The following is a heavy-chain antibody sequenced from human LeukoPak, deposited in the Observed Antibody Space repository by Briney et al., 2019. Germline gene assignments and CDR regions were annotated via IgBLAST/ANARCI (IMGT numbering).Heavy chain of an antibody. CDR1: GGSISSSSYY. CDR3: ATLGYGDYVDY. D-gene: IGHD4-17*01. V-gene: IGHV4-39*01. Sequence: LETLSLTCTVSGGSISSSSYYWGWIRQPPGKGLEWIGSIYYSGSTYYNPSLKSRVTISVDTSKNQFSLKLSSVTAADTAVYYCATLGYGDYVDYWGQGTLVTVSS. J-gene: IGHJ4*02. CDR2: IYYSGST.